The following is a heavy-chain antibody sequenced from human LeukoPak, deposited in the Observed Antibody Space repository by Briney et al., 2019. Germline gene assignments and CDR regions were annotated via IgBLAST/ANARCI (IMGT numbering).Heavy chain of an antibody. CDR3: IYGYTLDF. D-gene: IGHD5-18*01. V-gene: IGHV3-53*01. Sequence: GGSLRLSCAASGFTVSSNYMNWVRQALGKGLEWVSVIYSGGSTNYADSAKGRFTISRDNSKNTLYLHMNSLRAEDTAVYYCIYGYTLDFWGQGTLVTVSS. J-gene: IGHJ4*02. CDR2: IYSGGST. CDR1: GFTVSSNY.